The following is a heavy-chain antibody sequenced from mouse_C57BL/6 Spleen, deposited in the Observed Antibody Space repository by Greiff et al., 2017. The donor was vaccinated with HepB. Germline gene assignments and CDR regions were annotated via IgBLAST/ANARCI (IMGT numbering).Heavy chain of an antibody. CDR3: ARSAITTAPYWYFDV. D-gene: IGHD1-2*01. CDR2: IHPNSGST. Sequence: VQLQQPGAELVKPGASVKLSCKASGYTFTSYWMHWVKQRPGQGLEWIGMIHPNSGSTNYNEKFKSKATLTVDKSSSTAYMQLSSLTSEDSAVYYCARSAITTAPYWYFDVWGTGTTVTVSS. CDR1: GYTFTSYW. J-gene: IGHJ1*03. V-gene: IGHV1-64*01.